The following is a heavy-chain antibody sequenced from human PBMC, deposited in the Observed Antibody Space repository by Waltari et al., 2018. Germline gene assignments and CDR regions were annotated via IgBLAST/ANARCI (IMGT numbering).Heavy chain of an antibody. CDR1: GFTFSNYA. J-gene: IGHJ4*02. CDR3: ASRYGWPSNDY. CDR2: ISGSDDS. V-gene: IGHV3-23*04. D-gene: IGHD5-18*01. Sequence: EVQLVESGGGLVQPGGSLRLSCAASGFTFSNYAMNWVRRAPGKGLEWVSAISGSDDSYYADSVRGRFTISRDNSKNTLFLQMNSLRAEDTAVYYCASRYGWPSNDYWGQGTLVTVSS.